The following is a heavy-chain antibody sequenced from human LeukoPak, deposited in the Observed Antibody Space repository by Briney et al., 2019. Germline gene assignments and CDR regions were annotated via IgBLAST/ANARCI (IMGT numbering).Heavy chain of an antibody. Sequence: ASVKVSFKASGYTFTAYYIHWVRQFPGQGLEWMGWINPNSGGTNYAQKFQGRVTMTRDTSISTAYMELSRLRSDDTAVHYCARDAIVRDYSYSDYWGEGTLVTVYS. CDR2: INPNSGGT. V-gene: IGHV1-2*02. CDR1: GYTFTAYY. J-gene: IGHJ4*02. CDR3: ARDAIVRDYSYSDY. D-gene: IGHD4-11*01.